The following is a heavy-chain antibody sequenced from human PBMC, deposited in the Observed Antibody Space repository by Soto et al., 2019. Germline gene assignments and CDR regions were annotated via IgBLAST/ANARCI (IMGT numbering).Heavy chain of an antibody. Sequence: GGSLRLSCAASGFTFSDYYMSWIRQAPGKGLEWVSYIGSSSSYTNYADSVKGRFTISRDNAKNSLYLQMNSLRAEDTAVYYCARDHYDILTGYYPYFDYWGQGTLVTVSS. CDR2: IGSSSSYT. V-gene: IGHV3-11*05. J-gene: IGHJ4*02. CDR1: GFTFSDYY. CDR3: ARDHYDILTGYYPYFDY. D-gene: IGHD3-9*01.